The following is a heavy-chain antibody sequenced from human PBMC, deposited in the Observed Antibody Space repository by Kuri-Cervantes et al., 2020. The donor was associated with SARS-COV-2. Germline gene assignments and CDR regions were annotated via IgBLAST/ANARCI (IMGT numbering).Heavy chain of an antibody. Sequence: ASVKVSCKASGYTFTSYGISWVRQAPGQGLEWMGWISAYNGNTNYAQKLQGRVILTRNTSTTTAYMELRGLKSEDTAVYYCAREGTIVVEGLDSWGQGTLVTVSS. D-gene: IGHD2-21*01. CDR1: GYTFTSYG. CDR2: ISAYNGNT. V-gene: IGHV1-18*01. J-gene: IGHJ4*02. CDR3: AREGTIVVEGLDS.